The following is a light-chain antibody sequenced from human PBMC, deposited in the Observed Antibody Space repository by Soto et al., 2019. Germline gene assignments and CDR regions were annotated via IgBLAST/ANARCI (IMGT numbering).Light chain of an antibody. J-gene: IGKJ2*01. CDR1: QSVYNNY. CDR2: GAS. Sequence: EIVLTQSPGTLSLSPGERATLSCRASQSVYNNYLAWYQQKPGQTPRLLVNGASNRATGIPDRFSGGGSGRDFTLTISSLEHEDFAVYYCQQYGLPPHSFGQGTRVEIK. CDR3: QQYGLPPHS. V-gene: IGKV3-20*01.